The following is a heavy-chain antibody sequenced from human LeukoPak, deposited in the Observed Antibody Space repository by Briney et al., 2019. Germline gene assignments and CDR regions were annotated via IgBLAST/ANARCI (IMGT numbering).Heavy chain of an antibody. Sequence: PSGTLSLTCAVSGGSISSSNWWSWVRQPPGKGLEWIGEIYHSGSTNYNPSLKSRVTISVDKSKNQFSLKLSSVTAADTAVYYCARAHLVPAATYYYYGMDVWGQGTTVTVSS. V-gene: IGHV4-4*02. CDR1: GGSISSSNW. D-gene: IGHD2-2*01. CDR2: IYHSGST. CDR3: ARAHLVPAATYYYYGMDV. J-gene: IGHJ6*02.